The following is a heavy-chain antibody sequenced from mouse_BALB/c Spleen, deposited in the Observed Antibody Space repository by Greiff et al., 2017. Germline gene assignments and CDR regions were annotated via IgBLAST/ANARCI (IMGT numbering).Heavy chain of an antibody. V-gene: IGHV14-1*02. CDR2: IDPENGNT. CDR1: GFNIKDYY. CDR3: ALYYDYGFRYFDV. J-gene: IGHJ1*01. Sequence: EVQRVESGAELVRPGALVKLSCKASGFNIKDYYMHWVKQRPEQGLEWIGWIDPENGNTIYDPKFQGKASITADTSSNTAYLQLSSLTSEDTAVYYCALYYDYGFRYFDVWGAGTTVTVSS. D-gene: IGHD2-4*01.